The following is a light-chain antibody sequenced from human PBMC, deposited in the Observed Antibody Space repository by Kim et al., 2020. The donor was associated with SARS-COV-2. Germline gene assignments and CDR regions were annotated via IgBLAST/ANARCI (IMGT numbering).Light chain of an antibody. J-gene: IGKJ4*01. CDR2: SAT. CDR1: QSVRSK. Sequence: EIVMTQSPATLSVSPGERGTLSCRASQSVRSKLAWYQQKPGQAPRLLIHSATARATGIPARFSGSGSGTEFTLTISSLQSEDFAVYYCQQYNNWPLTFGGGTKVEI. V-gene: IGKV3-15*01. CDR3: QQYNNWPLT.